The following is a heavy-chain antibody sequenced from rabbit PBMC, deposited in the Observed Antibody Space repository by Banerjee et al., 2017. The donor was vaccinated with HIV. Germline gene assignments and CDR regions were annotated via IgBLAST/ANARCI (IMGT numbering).Heavy chain of an antibody. J-gene: IGHJ2*01. CDR2: IYAGSSGST. Sequence: QEQLEESGGDLVKPGASLTLTCTASGFDFSSNAMCWVRQAPGKGLEWSACIYAGSSGSTYYASWAKGRFTISKTSSTTVTLQMTSLTAADTATYFCARALAIHVDAGDYGYAAFDPWGQGTLVTVS. V-gene: IGHV1S45*01. CDR1: GFDFSSNA. CDR3: ARALAIHVDAGDYGYAAFDP. D-gene: IGHD6-1*01.